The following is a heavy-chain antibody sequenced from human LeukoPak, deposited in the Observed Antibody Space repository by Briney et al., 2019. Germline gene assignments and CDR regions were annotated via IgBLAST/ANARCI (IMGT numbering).Heavy chain of an antibody. J-gene: IGHJ3*02. CDR3: AGYCSSTSCYWAFDI. CDR1: GFTFSSYA. CDR2: ISYDGSNK. Sequence: GGSLRLSCAASGFTFSSYAMHWVRQAPGKGLEWVAVISYDGSNKYYADSVKGRFTISRDNSKNTLYLQMNSLRAKDTAVYYCAGYCSSTSCYWAFDIWGQGTMVTVSS. D-gene: IGHD2-2*01. V-gene: IGHV3-30-3*01.